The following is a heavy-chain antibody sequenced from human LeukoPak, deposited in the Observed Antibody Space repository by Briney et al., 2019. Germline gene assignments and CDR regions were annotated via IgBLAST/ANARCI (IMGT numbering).Heavy chain of an antibody. CDR1: GFTFSSNG. D-gene: IGHD1-26*01. Sequence: GGSLRLSCAASGFTFSSNGMHWVRQAPGKGLEWVAIIWYDGSNAYYADSVKGRFTISRDNSKNTLYLQMNSLRADDTAVYYCARLVGARGGYFDYWGQGTLVTVSS. J-gene: IGHJ4*02. CDR2: IWYDGSNA. V-gene: IGHV3-33*01. CDR3: ARLVGARGGYFDY.